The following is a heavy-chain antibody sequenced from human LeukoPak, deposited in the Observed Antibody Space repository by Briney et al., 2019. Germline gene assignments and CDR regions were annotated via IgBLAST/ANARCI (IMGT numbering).Heavy chain of an antibody. CDR3: ARDLYYYASSGYYRGLDY. CDR2: INHDGSEE. CDR1: GFTFNTYR. J-gene: IGHJ4*01. V-gene: IGHV3-7*04. D-gene: IGHD3-22*01. Sequence: GGSLRLSCEASGFTFNTYRMSWVRQAPGKGLEWMANINHDGSEENYVDSVKGRFTISRDNAKGSLSLQMNSLRGEDTAVYYCARDLYYYASSGYYRGLDYWGQGTLVTVSS.